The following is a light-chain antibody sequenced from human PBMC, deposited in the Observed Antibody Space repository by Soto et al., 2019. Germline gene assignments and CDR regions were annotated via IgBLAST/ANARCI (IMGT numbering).Light chain of an antibody. Sequence: QMTQSPSSLSASEGDRVTITCRASQSISTSLNWYQQKPGKAPKVLIYAASSLQRGVPSRFSGSGSGTDFTLTISSLQPEDFATYYCQQSYSTPRTFGQGTRLEIK. V-gene: IGKV1-39*01. CDR2: AAS. CDR3: QQSYSTPRT. CDR1: QSISTS. J-gene: IGKJ5*01.